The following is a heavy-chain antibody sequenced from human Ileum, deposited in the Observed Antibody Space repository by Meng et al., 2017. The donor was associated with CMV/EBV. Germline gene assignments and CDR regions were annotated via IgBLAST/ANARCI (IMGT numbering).Heavy chain of an antibody. Sequence: SWAASGFTFSSYAMSWGRQAPGKGLEGVSVIYSGGSSTYYADSVKGRFTISRDNSKNTLYLQMNSLRAEDTAVYYCAKVDGDGYNLDHTFDYWGQGTLVTVSS. D-gene: IGHD5-24*01. CDR1: GFTFSSYA. CDR3: AKVDGDGYNLDHTFDY. J-gene: IGHJ4*02. CDR2: IYSGGSST. V-gene: IGHV3-23*03.